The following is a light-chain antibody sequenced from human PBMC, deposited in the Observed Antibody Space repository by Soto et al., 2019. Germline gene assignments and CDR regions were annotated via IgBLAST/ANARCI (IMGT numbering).Light chain of an antibody. CDR2: DAS. CDR3: QQRSTWPPIT. V-gene: IGKV3-11*02. Sequence: EIVLTQSPTTLTLSPRERATLXXRASQSVSSYLAWYQQKAGQAPRLLXYDASNRATGIPARFSGSGSGRDFTLTISSLEPEDFAVYYCQQRSTWPPITFGPGTRLEIK. CDR1: QSVSSY. J-gene: IGKJ5*01.